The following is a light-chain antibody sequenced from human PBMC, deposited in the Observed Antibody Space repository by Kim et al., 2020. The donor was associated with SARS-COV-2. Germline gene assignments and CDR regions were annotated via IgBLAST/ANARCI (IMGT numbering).Light chain of an antibody. CDR3: NSRDSTANLI. CDR1: SLRSYY. CDR2: GKN. Sequence: SSELTQDPAVSVALGQTVRITCQGDSLRSYYASWYQQKPGQAPVLVIYGKNNRPSGIPDRFSGSSSGNTASLTITGAQAEDEAAYYCNSRDSTANLIFGGGTQLTVL. J-gene: IGLJ2*01. V-gene: IGLV3-19*01.